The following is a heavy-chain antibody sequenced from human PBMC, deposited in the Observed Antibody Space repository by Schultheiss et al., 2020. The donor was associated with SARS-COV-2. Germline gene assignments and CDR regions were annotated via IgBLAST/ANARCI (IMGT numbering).Heavy chain of an antibody. CDR3: ARSRRPQTYNWFDP. V-gene: IGHV1-18*01. Sequence: ASVKVSCKASGYTFTSYGISWVRQAPGQGLEWMGWISAYNGNTNYAQKLQGRVTMTTDTSTSTAYMELRSLRSDDTAVYYCARSRRPQTYNWFDPWGQGTLVTVSS. CDR1: GYTFTSYG. J-gene: IGHJ5*02. CDR2: ISAYNGNT.